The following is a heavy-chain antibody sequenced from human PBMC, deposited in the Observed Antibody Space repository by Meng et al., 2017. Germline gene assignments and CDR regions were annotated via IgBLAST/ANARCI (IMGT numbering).Heavy chain of an antibody. V-gene: IGHV1-2*06. CDR3: ARTLYYYGSGSYTNYFDY. D-gene: IGHD3-10*01. Sequence: GESLKISCKASGYTFTGYYMHWVRQAPGQGLEWMGRINPNSGGTNYAQKFQGRVTMTRDTSISTAYMELSRLRSDDTAVYYCARTLYYYGSGSYTNYFDYWGQGTLVTVSS. CDR2: INPNSGGT. J-gene: IGHJ4*02. CDR1: GYTFTGYY.